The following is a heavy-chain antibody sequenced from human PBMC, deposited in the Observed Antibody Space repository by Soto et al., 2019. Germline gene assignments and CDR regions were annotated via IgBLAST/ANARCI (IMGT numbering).Heavy chain of an antibody. V-gene: IGHV3-23*01. CDR2: ISASGDTS. CDR3: AKNPVGSGYDPNWFDP. D-gene: IGHD5-12*01. Sequence: PGGSLRLSCEASGFTFDIRAMSWVRQAPGKGLEWVGIISASGDTSYYADSVKGRFTISRDNSRNTLYLQMNSLRAEDAAVYYCAKNPVGSGYDPNWFDPWGRGTLVTGSS. CDR1: GFTFDIRA. J-gene: IGHJ5*02.